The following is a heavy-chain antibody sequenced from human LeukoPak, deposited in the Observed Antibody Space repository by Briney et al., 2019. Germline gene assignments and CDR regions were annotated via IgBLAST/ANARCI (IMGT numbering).Heavy chain of an antibody. CDR1: GGTFSSYA. D-gene: IGHD6-19*01. J-gene: IGHJ4*02. CDR3: ASTTVAGTGYFDY. V-gene: IGHV1-69*04. CDR2: IIPILGIA. Sequence: ASVKVSFKASGGTFSSYAISWVRQAPGQGLEWMGRIIPILGIANYAQKFQGRVTITADKSTSTAYMELSSLRCEETAVYYCASTTVAGTGYFDYWGQGTLVNVS.